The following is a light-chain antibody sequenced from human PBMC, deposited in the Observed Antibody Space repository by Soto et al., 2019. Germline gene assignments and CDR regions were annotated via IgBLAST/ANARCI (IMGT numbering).Light chain of an antibody. CDR1: QSVGSAY. J-gene: IGKJ2*01. CDR2: GAS. V-gene: IGKV3-20*01. CDR3: QQYDSSQQCGYT. Sequence: EFVLTKSPDTLSLSPGERATLSCRASQSVGSAYIAWYQQKPGQAPRLLLSGASQRATGIPDRFSGNGSGTEFTRTISRLEPEDFAVYSCQQYDSSQQCGYTFGQGTKLEIK.